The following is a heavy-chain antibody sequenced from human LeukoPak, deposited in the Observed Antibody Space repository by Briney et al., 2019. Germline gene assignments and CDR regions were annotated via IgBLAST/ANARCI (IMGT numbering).Heavy chain of an antibody. J-gene: IGHJ5*02. V-gene: IGHV3-48*04. CDR3: ARDLSLAVAVRTLS. D-gene: IGHD6-19*01. Sequence: GGSLRLSCAASGFTFSSYSMNWVRQAPGKGLEWVSYISSSSSTIYYADSVKGRFTISRDNAKNSLYLQMNSLRAEDTAVYYRARDLSLAVAVRTLSWGQGTLVTVSS. CDR2: ISSSSSTI. CDR1: GFTFSSYS.